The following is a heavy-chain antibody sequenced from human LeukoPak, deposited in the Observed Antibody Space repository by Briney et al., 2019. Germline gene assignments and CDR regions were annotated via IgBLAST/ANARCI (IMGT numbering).Heavy chain of an antibody. CDR1: VFTFSSYA. Sequence: PGRSLRLSCAASVFTFSSYAMHWVRQAPGKGLEWVAVISYDGSNKYYADSVKGRFTISRDNSKNTLYLQMNSLRAEDTAVYYCAKDQRVVQPYYFDYWGQGTLVTVSS. D-gene: IGHD3-3*01. CDR2: ISYDGSNK. V-gene: IGHV3-30-3*01. CDR3: AKDQRVVQPYYFDY. J-gene: IGHJ4*02.